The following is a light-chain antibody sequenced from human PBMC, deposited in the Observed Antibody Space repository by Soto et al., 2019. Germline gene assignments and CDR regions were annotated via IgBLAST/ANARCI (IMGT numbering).Light chain of an antibody. Sequence: QSVLTQPPSVSGTPGQRVIISCTGSSSNIGAANHAYWYQHPPGTAPQLLMPSNNNRPSGVPERFSGSKSGTSASLTISGLRSEDEAVYYCASYDARLGAVVFGGGTKLTVL. V-gene: IGLV1-40*01. J-gene: IGLJ2*01. CDR2: SNN. CDR1: SSNIGAANH. CDR3: ASYDARLGAVV.